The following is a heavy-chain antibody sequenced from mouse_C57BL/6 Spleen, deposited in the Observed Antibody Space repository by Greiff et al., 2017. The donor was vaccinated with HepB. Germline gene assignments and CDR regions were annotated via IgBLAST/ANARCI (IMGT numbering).Heavy chain of an antibody. V-gene: IGHV5-16*01. J-gene: IGHJ3*01. CDR3: ARYDYDEGFAY. CDR1: GFTFSDYY. D-gene: IGHD2-4*01. Sequence: EVKLMESEGGLVQPGSSMKLSCTASGFTFSDYYMAWVRQVPEKGLEWVANINYDGSSTYYLDSLKSRFIISRDNAKNILYLQMSSLKSEDTATYYCARYDYDEGFAYWGQGTLVTVSA. CDR2: INYDGSST.